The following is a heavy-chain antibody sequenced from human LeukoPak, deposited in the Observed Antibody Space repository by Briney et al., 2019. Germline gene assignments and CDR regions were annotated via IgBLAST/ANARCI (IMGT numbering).Heavy chain of an antibody. J-gene: IGHJ4*02. V-gene: IGHV3-23*01. CDR3: APTSGSYVDY. CDR2: ISIGGGST. Sequence: GGSLRPSCAASEFTFSSYAMSWVRQPPGKGLEWVSGISIGGGSTYYADSVKGRFTISGDNSKNTLYLQMNSLRVEDTAVYYCAPTSGSYVDYWGQGTLVTVSS. CDR1: EFTFSSYA. D-gene: IGHD1-26*01.